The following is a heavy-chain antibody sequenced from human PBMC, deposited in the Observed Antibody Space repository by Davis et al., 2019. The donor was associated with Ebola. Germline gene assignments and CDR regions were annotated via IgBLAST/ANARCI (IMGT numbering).Heavy chain of an antibody. D-gene: IGHD2-2*01. V-gene: IGHV4-34*01. Sequence: PSETLSLTCAVYGGSFSGYYWSWIRQPPGKGLEWIGEINHSGSTNYNPSLKSRVTISVDTSKNQFSLKLSSVTAADTAVYYCARGGGGYCSSTSCYFRYYYYYMDVWGKGTTVTVSS. CDR2: INHSGST. CDR3: ARGGGGYCSSTSCYFRYYYYYMDV. CDR1: GGSFSGYY. J-gene: IGHJ6*03.